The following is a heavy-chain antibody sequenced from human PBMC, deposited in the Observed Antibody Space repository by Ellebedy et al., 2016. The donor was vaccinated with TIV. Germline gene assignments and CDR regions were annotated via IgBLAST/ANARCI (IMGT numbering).Heavy chain of an antibody. J-gene: IGHJ4*02. CDR1: GSSISSGHY. V-gene: IGHV4-38-2*02. CDR2: IYHSGRT. CDR3: ASGPIVATTPPGKSGY. D-gene: IGHD5-12*01. Sequence: SETLSLTCTVSGSSISSGHYWGWIRQPPGTGLEWIGSIYHSGRTYYNPSLKSRVTISVDTSKNQFSLKLSSVTAADTAVYYCASGPIVATTPPGKSGYWGQGTQVTVSS.